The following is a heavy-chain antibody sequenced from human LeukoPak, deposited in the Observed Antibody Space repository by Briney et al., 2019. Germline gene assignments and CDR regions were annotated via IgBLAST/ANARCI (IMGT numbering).Heavy chain of an antibody. Sequence: SETLSLTCAVYSGSFSGYYWSWIRQPPGKGLEWIGEINHSGSTNYNPSLKSRVTISVDTSKNQFSLKLSSVTAADTAVYYCARAKDYDILTGHFDYWGQGTLVTVSS. CDR2: INHSGST. CDR3: ARAKDYDILTGHFDY. V-gene: IGHV4-34*01. D-gene: IGHD3-9*01. J-gene: IGHJ4*02. CDR1: SGSFSGYY.